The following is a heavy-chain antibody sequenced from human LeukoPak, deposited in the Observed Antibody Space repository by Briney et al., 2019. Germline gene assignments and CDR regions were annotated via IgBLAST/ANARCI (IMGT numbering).Heavy chain of an antibody. D-gene: IGHD1-7*01. CDR3: GRELELLTFDY. V-gene: IGHV4-59*01. Sequence: SETLSLTCSVSGGSISSYYWSWIRQPPGKGLEWIGYIYYSGSTNYNPSLKSRVTISVDTSKNQFSLKLSSVTAADTAVYYCGRELELLTFDYWGQGTLVTVSS. CDR1: GGSISSYY. J-gene: IGHJ4*02. CDR2: IYYSGST.